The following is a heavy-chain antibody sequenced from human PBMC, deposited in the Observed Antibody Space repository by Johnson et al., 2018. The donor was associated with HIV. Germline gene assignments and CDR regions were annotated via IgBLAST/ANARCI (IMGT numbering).Heavy chain of an antibody. CDR1: GFTFSSYW. V-gene: IGHV3-74*01. J-gene: IGHJ3*01. CDR3: VKGFRRYLKFGGGLLDAFDL. D-gene: IGHD3-9*01. Sequence: VQLVESGGGLVQPGGSLRLSCAASGFTFSSYWMHWVRQAPGKGLVWVSRINSPIVDYAYSVKGRVTITRHTAKYSQNLQMNTLRPTDTAFDHCVKGFRRYLKFGGGLLDAFDLWGQGTMVTVSS. CDR2: INSPIV.